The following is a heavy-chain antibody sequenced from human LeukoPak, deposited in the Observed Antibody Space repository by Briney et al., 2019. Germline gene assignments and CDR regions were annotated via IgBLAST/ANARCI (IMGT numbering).Heavy chain of an antibody. J-gene: IGHJ6*04. CDR2: ISSSSSYI. CDR1: GFTFSSYS. D-gene: IGHD6-13*01. CDR3: ARGVIAAAAYYYGMDV. Sequence: GGSLRLSCAASGFTFSSYSMNWVRQAPGKGLEWVSSISSSSSYIYYADSVKGRFTISRDNAKNSLYLQMNSLRAEDTAVYHCARGVIAAAAYYYGMDVWGKGTTVTVSS. V-gene: IGHV3-21*01.